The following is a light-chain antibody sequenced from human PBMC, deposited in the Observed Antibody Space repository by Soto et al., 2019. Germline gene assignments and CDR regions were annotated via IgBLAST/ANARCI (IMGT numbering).Light chain of an antibody. J-gene: IGLJ1*01. CDR3: CSYPGSATLYV. CDR2: EGS. CDR1: SSDVGSYNF. Sequence: QSALTQPASVSGSPGQSITISCTGTSSDVGSYNFVSWYQQHPGKAPKLMIYEGSKRPSGVSSRFSGSKSGNTASLTISGLQAEDEAASHCCSYPGSATLYVFGTGTKVTVL. V-gene: IGLV2-23*01.